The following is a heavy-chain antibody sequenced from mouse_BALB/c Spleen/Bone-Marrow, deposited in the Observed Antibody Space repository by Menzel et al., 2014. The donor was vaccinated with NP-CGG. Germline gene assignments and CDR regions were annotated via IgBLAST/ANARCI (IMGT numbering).Heavy chain of an antibody. V-gene: IGHV10-1*02. CDR2: IRSKSNNYAT. CDR1: GFTFNTYA. CDR3: VRQNYDYSMDY. J-gene: IGHJ4*01. Sequence: EVKLMESGGGLVQPKGSLKLSCAASGFTFNTYAMNWVRQAPGKGLEWVARIRSKSNNYATYYADSVKDRFTTSRDDSQSMLYLQMNNLKTEDTAMYYCVRQNYDYSMDYWGQGTSVTVSS. D-gene: IGHD2-4*01.